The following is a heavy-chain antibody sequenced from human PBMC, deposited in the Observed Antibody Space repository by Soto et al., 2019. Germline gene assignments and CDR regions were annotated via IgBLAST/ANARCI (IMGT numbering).Heavy chain of an antibody. CDR1: GFSFRSYW. J-gene: IGHJ5*01. CDR3: AKEPWGFSGTLYDS. Sequence: EVQLVESGGGLVQPGGSLTLSCEGSGFSFRSYWLHWVRQVPGKGLVWVSRINHDGNVTNYADSVKGRFTISRDNSKNTLFLPMNGLRAEDTAVYYWAKEPWGFSGTLYDSWGQGTLVTVSS. CDR2: INHDGNVT. D-gene: IGHD7-27*01. V-gene: IGHV3-74*01.